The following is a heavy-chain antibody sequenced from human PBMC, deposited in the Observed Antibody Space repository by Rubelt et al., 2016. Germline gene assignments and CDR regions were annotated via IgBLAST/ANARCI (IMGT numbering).Heavy chain of an antibody. D-gene: IGHD6-13*01. CDR2: IIPILGTA. CDR1: GYTFTSYG. J-gene: IGHJ4*02. CDR3: ARGPTAAPYYFDY. V-gene: IGHV1-69*08. Sequence: QVQLVQSVPEVKKPGASVKVSCRASGYTFTSYGISWVRQAPGQGLEWMGRIIPILGTANYAQEFQGRVTITADKSTCTADMEPSSLRSEDTAVYYCARGPTAAPYYFDYWGQGILVTVSS.